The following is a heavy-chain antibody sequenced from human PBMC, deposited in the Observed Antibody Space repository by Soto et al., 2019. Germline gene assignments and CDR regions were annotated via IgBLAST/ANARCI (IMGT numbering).Heavy chain of an antibody. D-gene: IGHD2-15*01. J-gene: IGHJ6*02. V-gene: IGHV3-15*07. CDR2: IKTKIEGETT. CDR3: TTGSVEGV. CDR1: GFSISSAW. Sequence: QLVESGGGVVSPGGSLRLSCSASGFSISSAWMNWVRQAPGKGLEWVGRIKTKIEGETTHYAAPVNGRFTVSRDDSKNMLYLQMNSLKADDTALYYCTTGSVEGVWGQGTTVTVSS.